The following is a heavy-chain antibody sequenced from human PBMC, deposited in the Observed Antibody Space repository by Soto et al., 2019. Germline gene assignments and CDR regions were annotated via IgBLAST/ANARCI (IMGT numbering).Heavy chain of an antibody. V-gene: IGHV4-38-2*02. CDR3: ARDRIVTKPPAPYYLYYGADV. J-gene: IGHJ6*02. D-gene: IGHD3-22*01. CDR1: NFSISSAYY. CDR2: VYHTGNT. Sequence: SETLSLTCGVSNFSISSAYYWAWIRQPPGKGLEWIASVYHTGNTYFNPSLKSRVTISVDTSKNQFSLRLRSVTAADTAIYYCARDRIVTKPPAPYYLYYGADVWGQGTTVTVSS.